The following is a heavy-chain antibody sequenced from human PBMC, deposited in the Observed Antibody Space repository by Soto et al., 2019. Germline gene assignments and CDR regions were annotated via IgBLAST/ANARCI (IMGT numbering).Heavy chain of an antibody. V-gene: IGHV1-3*01. CDR2: INAGNGNT. Sequence: AWVKVSLKESGYIFTSYGKYLGIQAPGQRLEWMGWINAGNGNTKYSQKFQGRVTITRDTSASTAYMELSSLRSEDTAVYYCAREQWLVLNWFDPWGQGTLVTVSS. D-gene: IGHD6-19*01. CDR1: GYIFTSYG. J-gene: IGHJ5*02. CDR3: AREQWLVLNWFDP.